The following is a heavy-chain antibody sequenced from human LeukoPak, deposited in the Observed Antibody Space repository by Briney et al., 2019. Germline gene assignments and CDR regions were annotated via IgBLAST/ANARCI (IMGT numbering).Heavy chain of an antibody. CDR2: IYSGGST. J-gene: IGHJ6*02. V-gene: IGHV3-53*01. Sequence: PGGSLRLSCAASGFTVSSNYMSWVRQAPGKGLEWDSVIYSGGSTYYADSVKGRFTISRDNSKNTLYLQMNSLRAEDTAVYYCTRGGTATTHYYNAMDVWGQGTTVTVSS. CDR3: TRGGTATTHYYNAMDV. CDR1: GFTVSSNY. D-gene: IGHD4-11*01.